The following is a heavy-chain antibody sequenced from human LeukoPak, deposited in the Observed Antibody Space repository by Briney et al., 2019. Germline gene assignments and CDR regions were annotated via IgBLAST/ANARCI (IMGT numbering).Heavy chain of an antibody. Sequence: PGGSLRLSSAASGFTFSSYGMHWVRQAPGKGLEWVAFIRYDGSNKYYADSVKGRFTISRDNSKNTLYLQMNSLRAEDTAVYYCATEEGYLTNSGNYKGVDYWGQGTLVTVSS. CDR3: ATEEGYLTNSGNYKGVDY. J-gene: IGHJ4*02. D-gene: IGHD1-26*01. CDR1: GFTFSSYG. V-gene: IGHV3-30*02. CDR2: IRYDGSNK.